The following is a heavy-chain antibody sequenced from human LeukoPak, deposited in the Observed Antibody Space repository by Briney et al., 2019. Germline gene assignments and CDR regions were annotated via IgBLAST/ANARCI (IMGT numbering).Heavy chain of an antibody. Sequence: GGSLRLSCAASGFTFSNYGLSWVRQAPGKGLEWVSAISGGGRATYYADSVKGRFTISRDNSKNTLFLQMNTLRVDDTAVYYCAGGAGVYYYGMDVWGQGTSVTVSS. V-gene: IGHV3-23*01. CDR1: GFTFSNYG. CDR2: ISGGGRAT. CDR3: AGGAGVYYYGMDV. J-gene: IGHJ6*02.